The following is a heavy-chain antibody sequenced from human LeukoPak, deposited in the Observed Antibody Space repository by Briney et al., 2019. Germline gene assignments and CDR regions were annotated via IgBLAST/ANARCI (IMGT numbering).Heavy chain of an antibody. V-gene: IGHV4-39*01. CDR1: GGSISSRSYF. CDR3: AGRAPEGGRIDY. J-gene: IGHJ4*02. Sequence: PSETLSLTCSVSGGSISSRSYFWDWIRQPPGKGLEWIGSIYSTGSTYYNPSLKCRITISVDTSNNQFTLKLNSVTAADTAVYYCAGRAPEGGRIDYWGQGTLVTVSS. D-gene: IGHD2-15*01. CDR2: IYSTGST.